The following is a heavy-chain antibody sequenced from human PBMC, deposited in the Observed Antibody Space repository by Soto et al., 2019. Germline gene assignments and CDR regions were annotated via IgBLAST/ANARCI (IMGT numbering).Heavy chain of an antibody. D-gene: IGHD2-2*01. CDR1: GGSISSYY. V-gene: IGHV4-59*01. J-gene: IGHJ2*01. CDR2: IYYSGST. Sequence: QVQLQESGPGLVKPSETLSLTCTVSGGSISSYYWSWIRQPPGKGLEWIGYIYYSGSTNYNPSLKSRVTISVHTSTNQFSLMLSSVTAADTAVYYCARDRGRSCSSTSCLSWYFDLWGRRTLVTVSS. CDR3: ARDRGRSCSSTSCLSWYFDL.